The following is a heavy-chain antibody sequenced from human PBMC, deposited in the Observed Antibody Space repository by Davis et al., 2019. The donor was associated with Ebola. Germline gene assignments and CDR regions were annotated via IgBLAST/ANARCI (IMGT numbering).Heavy chain of an antibody. J-gene: IGHJ6*02. CDR1: GFTFSGSA. D-gene: IGHD3-22*01. CDR2: IRSRANSYAT. Sequence: GKSLKISCAASGFTFSGSAMHWVRQASGKGLEWVGRIRSRANSYATAYAASVKGRFTISRDDSKNTAYLQMNSLKTEDTAVYYCTGNYDSSGYSPPYYYYGMDVWGQGTTVTVSS. CDR3: TGNYDSSGYSPPYYYYGMDV. V-gene: IGHV3-73*01.